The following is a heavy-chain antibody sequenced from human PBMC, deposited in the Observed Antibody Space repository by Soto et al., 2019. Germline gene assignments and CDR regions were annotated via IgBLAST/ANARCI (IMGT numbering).Heavy chain of an antibody. CDR1: GFRFADYT. CDR3: AKGAISGKINWFYX. D-gene: IGHD6-13*01. J-gene: IGHJ5*02. V-gene: IGHV3-9*01. Sequence: SLRLSCAASGFRFADYTMHWVRQAPGKGLEWVSGLTWNSESIAYADSVKGRFTISRDNAKKSLYLQMNSLRAEDTAFYFCAKGAISGKINWFYXWGQGTLVTVSX. CDR2: LTWNSESI.